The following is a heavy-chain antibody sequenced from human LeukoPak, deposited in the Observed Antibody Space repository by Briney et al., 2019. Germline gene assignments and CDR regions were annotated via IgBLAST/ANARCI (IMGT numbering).Heavy chain of an antibody. CDR2: IIPIFGTA. CDR3: ARDSEEYQLLCAY. D-gene: IGHD2-2*01. CDR1: GGTFSSYA. Sequence: SVKVSCKASGGTFSSYAISWVRQAPGQGLEWMGGIIPIFGTANYAQKFQGRVTITADESTSTAYMELSSLRSEDTAVYYCARDSEEYQLLCAYWGQGTLVTVSS. V-gene: IGHV1-69*13. J-gene: IGHJ4*02.